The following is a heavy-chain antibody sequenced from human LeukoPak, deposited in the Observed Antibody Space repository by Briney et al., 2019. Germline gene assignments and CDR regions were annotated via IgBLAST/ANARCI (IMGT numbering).Heavy chain of an antibody. D-gene: IGHD6-19*01. V-gene: IGHV4-4*07. J-gene: IGHJ1*01. CDR2: IYTSGST. CDR3: ASFSYSSGWYSPEYFQH. Sequence: SETLPLTCTVSGGSISSYYWSWIRQPAGKGLEWIGRIYTSGSTNYNPSLKSRVTMSVDTSKNQFSLKLSSVTAADTAVYYCASFSYSSGWYSPEYFQHWGQGTLVTVSS. CDR1: GGSISSYY.